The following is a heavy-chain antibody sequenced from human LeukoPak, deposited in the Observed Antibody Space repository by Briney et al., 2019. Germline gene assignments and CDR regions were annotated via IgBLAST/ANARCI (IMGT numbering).Heavy chain of an antibody. CDR3: AREDARSVPTAISPLDY. CDR1: GGSISSGSYY. CDR2: IYTSGST. V-gene: IGHV4-61*02. Sequence: PSETLSLTCTVSGGSISSGSYYWSWIRQPAGRGLEWIGRIYTSGSTNYNPSLKSRLTISLDTSKNQFSLKLSSVTAADTAVYYCAREDARSVPTAISPLDYRGQGTLVTVSS. D-gene: IGHD2-2*01. J-gene: IGHJ4*02.